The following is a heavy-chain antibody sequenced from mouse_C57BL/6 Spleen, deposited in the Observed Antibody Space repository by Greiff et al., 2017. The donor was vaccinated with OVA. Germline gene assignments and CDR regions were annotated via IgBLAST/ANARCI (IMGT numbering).Heavy chain of an antibody. V-gene: IGHV3-6*01. CDR3: ARGDDYHAWFAY. CDR1: GYSITSGYY. CDR2: ISYDGSN. J-gene: IGHJ3*01. D-gene: IGHD2-4*01. Sequence: EVQLQQSGPGLVKPSQSLSLTCSVTGYSITSGYYWNWIRQFPGNKLEWMGYISYDGSNNYNPSLKNRISITRDTSKNQFFLKLNSVTTEDTATYYCARGDDYHAWFAYWGQGTLVTVSA.